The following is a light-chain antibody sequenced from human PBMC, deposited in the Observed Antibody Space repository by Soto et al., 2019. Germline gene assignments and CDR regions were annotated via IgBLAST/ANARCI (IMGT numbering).Light chain of an antibody. J-gene: IGLJ1*01. CDR1: SSDVGGYNY. Sequence: QSALTQPRSVSGSPGQSVTISCTGTSSDVGGYNYVSWYQLHPGKAPKLMIYDVSKRPSGVPDRFSGSKSGNTASLTISGLQAEDEADYYCCSYAGSDYVFGTGTKLTVL. V-gene: IGLV2-11*01. CDR2: DVS. CDR3: CSYAGSDYV.